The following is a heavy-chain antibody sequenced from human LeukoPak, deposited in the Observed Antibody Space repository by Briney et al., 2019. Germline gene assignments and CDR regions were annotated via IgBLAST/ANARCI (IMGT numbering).Heavy chain of an antibody. Sequence: GGSLRLSCAATGFTFKDYGMHWVRHPPGKGLEWVSGINWNGGGTDYADSVKGRFTISRDNAKNSLYLQMTSLRPEDTALYYCAKHLRATNTYISFGLDVWGQGTTVTVSS. CDR3: AKHLRATNTYISFGLDV. J-gene: IGHJ6*02. D-gene: IGHD1-26*01. V-gene: IGHV3-9*01. CDR1: GFTFKDYG. CDR2: INWNGGGT.